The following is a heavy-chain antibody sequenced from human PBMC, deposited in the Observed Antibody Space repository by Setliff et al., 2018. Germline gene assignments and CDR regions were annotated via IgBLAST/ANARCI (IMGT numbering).Heavy chain of an antibody. CDR1: GFTFSDAW. D-gene: IGHD4-17*01. V-gene: IGHV3-15*01. J-gene: IGHJ5*02. Sequence: GGSLRLSCAASGFTFSDAWMTWVRQAPGKGLEWVGRIKSKGEAETANYGVPVKGRFTISRDDSTNTIYLQMNRLNIEDTGFYYCATGPRDSRDYMNWLDPWGPGTLVTVSS. CDR3: ATGPRDSRDYMNWLDP. CDR2: IKSKGEAETA.